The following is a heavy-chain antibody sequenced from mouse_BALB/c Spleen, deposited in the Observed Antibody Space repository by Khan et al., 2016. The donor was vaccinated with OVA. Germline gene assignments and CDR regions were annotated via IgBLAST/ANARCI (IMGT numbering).Heavy chain of an antibody. CDR2: ISPGSGDT. Sequence: QVQLQQPGAELARPGASVKLSCKASGYTFTDYYINWVKQRTGQGLEWIGEISPGSGDTYYNEKFRGKATLTADKSSTTAYMQLSSLTSEASAVYFCARRNYDGYTFAYWGQGTLVTVSA. V-gene: IGHV1-77*01. D-gene: IGHD1-2*01. J-gene: IGHJ3*01. CDR1: GYTFTDYY. CDR3: ARRNYDGYTFAY.